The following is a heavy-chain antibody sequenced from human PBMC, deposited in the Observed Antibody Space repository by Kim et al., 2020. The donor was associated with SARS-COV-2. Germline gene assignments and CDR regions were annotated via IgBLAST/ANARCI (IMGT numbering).Heavy chain of an antibody. CDR3: AKEKLLMGRYYGRDV. CDR2: ISNDGNNK. J-gene: IGHJ6*02. Sequence: GGSLRLSCVASGFTFGNYGMHWVRQAPGEGLEWVALISNDGNNKYYGDSVEGRFTVSRDYAKNTLFLLMNSLRPEDTAVYYCAKEKLLMGRYYGRDVWG. V-gene: IGHV3-30*18. CDR1: GFTFGNYG. D-gene: IGHD3-10*01.